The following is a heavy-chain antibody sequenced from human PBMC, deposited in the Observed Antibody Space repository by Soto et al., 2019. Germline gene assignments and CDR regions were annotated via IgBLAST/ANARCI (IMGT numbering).Heavy chain of an antibody. CDR2: IKQDGSEK. CDR3: ARDYYGSGSYYPWDYYYYYGMDV. V-gene: IGHV3-7*03. CDR1: GFTFSSYW. J-gene: IGHJ6*02. D-gene: IGHD3-10*01. Sequence: PGGSLRLSCAASGFTFSSYWMSWVRQAPGKGLEWVANIKQDGSEKYYVDSVKGRFTISRDNAKNSLYLQMNSLRAEDTAVYYCARDYYGSGSYYPWDYYYYYGMDVRGQGTTVTVSS.